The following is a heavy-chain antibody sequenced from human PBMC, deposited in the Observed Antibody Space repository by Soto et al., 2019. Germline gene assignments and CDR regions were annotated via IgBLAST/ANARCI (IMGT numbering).Heavy chain of an antibody. CDR2: INAGNGNT. V-gene: IGHV1-3*01. Sequence: ASVKVSCKASGYTFTSYAMHWVRQAPGQRLEWMGWINAGNGNTKYSQKFQGRVTITRDTSASTAYMELSSLRSEDTAVYYCARGPPPTVTKRGWFEPWGQGTLVTVSS. J-gene: IGHJ5*02. CDR3: ARGPPPTVTKRGWFEP. CDR1: GYTFTSYA. D-gene: IGHD4-17*01.